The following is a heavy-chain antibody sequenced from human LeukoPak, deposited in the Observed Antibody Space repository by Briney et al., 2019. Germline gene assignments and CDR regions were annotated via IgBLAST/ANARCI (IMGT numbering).Heavy chain of an antibody. Sequence: GRSLRLSCAASVFTFSSYVIHWVRQAPGKGLEWVAVISYDGSNEYYADSVKGRFTISRDNSKNTLYLQMNSLRPEDTAVYYCAKPREGSSSWYAAGWGQGTLVTVSS. V-gene: IGHV3-30*18. CDR2: ISYDGSNE. CDR3: AKPREGSSSWYAAG. CDR1: VFTFSSYV. J-gene: IGHJ4*02. D-gene: IGHD6-13*01.